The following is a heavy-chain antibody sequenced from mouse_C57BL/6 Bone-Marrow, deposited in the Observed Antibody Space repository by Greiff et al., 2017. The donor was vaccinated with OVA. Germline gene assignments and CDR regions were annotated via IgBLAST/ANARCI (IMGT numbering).Heavy chain of an antibody. J-gene: IGHJ2*01. CDR2: TDPSDSYT. D-gene: IGHD1-1*01. CDR3: ARSGITTVVGY. Sequence: QVQLQQPGAELVKPGASVKLSCKASGYTFTSYWMQWVKQRPGQGLEWIGETDPSDSYTNSNQQFKGKATLTVDTSSSTAYMQLSSLTSEDTAVYYCARSGITTVVGYWGQGTTLTDSS. V-gene: IGHV1-50*01. CDR1: GYTFTSYW.